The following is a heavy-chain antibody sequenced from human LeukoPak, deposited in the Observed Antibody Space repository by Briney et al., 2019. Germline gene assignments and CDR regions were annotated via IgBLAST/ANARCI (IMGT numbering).Heavy chain of an antibody. V-gene: IGHV4-30-4*08. D-gene: IGHD6-13*01. Sequence: SETLSLTCTVSGGSISSGDYYWSWIRQPPGKGLEWIGYIYYSGSTYYNPSLKSRVTISVDTSKNQFSLKLSSVTAADTAVYYCARGDSSSWAHFDYWGQGTLVTVSS. CDR3: ARGDSSSWAHFDY. CDR2: IYYSGST. CDR1: GGSISSGDYY. J-gene: IGHJ4*02.